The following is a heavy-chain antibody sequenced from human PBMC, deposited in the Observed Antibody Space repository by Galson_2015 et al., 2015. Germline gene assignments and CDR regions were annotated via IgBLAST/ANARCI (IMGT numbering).Heavy chain of an antibody. V-gene: IGHV5-51*01. CDR2: IYPGDSET. CDR3: ARPPFSPYCPSSNRPNLVRP. J-gene: IGHJ5*02. CDR1: GYSFSNYW. D-gene: IGHD2-15*01. Sequence: QSGAEVKKPGESLTISCKGSGYSFSNYWLAWVRQVPGEGLEWMGIIYPGDSETRYSPSFQGQVTISADKSLNTPYLEWSSPEASDPPMYYCARPPFSPYCPSSNRPNLVRPWGPGTLGNLSP.